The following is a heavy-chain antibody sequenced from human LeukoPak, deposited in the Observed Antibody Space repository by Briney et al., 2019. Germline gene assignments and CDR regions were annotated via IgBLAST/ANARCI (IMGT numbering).Heavy chain of an antibody. D-gene: IGHD4-11*01. V-gene: IGHV4-34*01. CDR2: INHSGST. CDR3: ARAVGPTVSLDY. Sequence: SSETLSLTCAVYGGSFSGYYWSWIRQPPGKGLEWIGEINHSGSTNYNPSLKSRVTISVDKSKNQFSLKLSSVTAADTAVYYCARAVGPTVSLDYWGQGTLVTVSS. CDR1: GGSFSGYY. J-gene: IGHJ4*02.